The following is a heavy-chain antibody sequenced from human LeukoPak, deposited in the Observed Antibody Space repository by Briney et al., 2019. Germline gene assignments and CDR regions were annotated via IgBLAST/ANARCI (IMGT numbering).Heavy chain of an antibody. CDR3: ARRTPYRDGYNDY. CDR1: GGSISRYY. Sequence: SETLSLTCTVSGGSISRYYWSWIRQPPGKGLEWIGYIYYSGSTNYNPSLKSRVTISVDMSKNQFSLKLSSVTAADTAVYYCARRTPYRDGYNDYWGQGTLVTVSS. CDR2: IYYSGST. D-gene: IGHD5-24*01. J-gene: IGHJ4*02. V-gene: IGHV4-59*08.